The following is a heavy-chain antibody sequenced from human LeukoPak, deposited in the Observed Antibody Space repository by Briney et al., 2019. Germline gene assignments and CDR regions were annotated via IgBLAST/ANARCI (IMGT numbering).Heavy chain of an antibody. CDR3: AKASGYSYEPKTNWFDP. D-gene: IGHD5-18*01. V-gene: IGHV3-49*04. Sequence: GGSLRLSCTASGFTFGDYAMSWVRQAPGKGLEWVGFIRSKTYGGTTEYAASVKGRFTISRDDSKSIAYLQMNSLKTEDTAVYYCAKASGYSYEPKTNWFDPWGQGTLVTVSS. CDR2: IRSKTYGGTT. J-gene: IGHJ5*02. CDR1: GFTFGDYA.